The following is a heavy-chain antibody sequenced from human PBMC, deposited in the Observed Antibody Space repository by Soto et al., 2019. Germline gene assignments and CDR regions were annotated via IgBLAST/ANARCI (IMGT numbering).Heavy chain of an antibody. CDR1: GGSISSYY. J-gene: IGHJ4*02. CDR2: IYYSGST. CDR3: ERGNIHGPLTYFDY. V-gene: IGHV4-59*01. Sequence: SETLSLTCTVSGGSISSYYWTWIRQPPGKGLEWIGYIYYSGSTNYNPSLKSRVTISVDTSKNQFSLKLTSVTAADTAVYYCERGNIHGPLTYFDYWVQGTLVTVSS. D-gene: IGHD2-2*02.